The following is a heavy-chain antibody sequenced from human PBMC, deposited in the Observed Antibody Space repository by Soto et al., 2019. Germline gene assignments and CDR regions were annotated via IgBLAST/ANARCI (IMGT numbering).Heavy chain of an antibody. D-gene: IGHD3-3*01. J-gene: IGHJ4*02. CDR2: IWYDGSNK. V-gene: IGHV3-33*01. Sequence: GGSLRLSCAASGFTFSSYGMHWVRQAPGKGLEWVAVIWYDGSNKYYADSVKGRFTISRDNSKNTLYLQMNSLRAEDTAVYYCARDFRLRFLEWLGGAFDYWGQGTLVTVSS. CDR1: GFTFSSYG. CDR3: ARDFRLRFLEWLGGAFDY.